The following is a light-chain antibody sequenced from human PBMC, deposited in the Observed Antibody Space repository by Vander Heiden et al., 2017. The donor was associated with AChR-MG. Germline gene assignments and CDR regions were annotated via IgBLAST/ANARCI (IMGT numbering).Light chain of an antibody. J-gene: IGLJ3*02. V-gene: IGLV1-40*01. CDR2: GNS. CDR1: SSNIGAGYD. Sequence: QSVLPQPPSVSGAPGQRVTISCTGSSSNIGAGYDVEWYQQLPGTAPKLLIYGNSNRPSGVPDRFSGSKSGTSASLAITGLQAEDEADYYCQSYDRSLSGAVFGGGTKLTVL. CDR3: QSYDRSLSGAV.